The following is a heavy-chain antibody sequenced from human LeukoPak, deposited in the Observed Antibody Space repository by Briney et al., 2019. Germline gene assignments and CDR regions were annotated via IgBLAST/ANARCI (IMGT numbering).Heavy chain of an antibody. D-gene: IGHD2-15*01. J-gene: IGHJ6*02. Sequence: PSETLSLTCIVSGGSFSSTTWWSWVRQPPGKGLEWIGEIYHSGSTNYNPSLKSRVTISADTSKNQFSLKLSSVTAADTAVYYCARHVDGYYYYGMDVWGQGTTVTVSS. CDR2: IYHSGST. CDR3: ARHVDGYYYYGMDV. V-gene: IGHV4-4*02. CDR1: GGSFSSTTW.